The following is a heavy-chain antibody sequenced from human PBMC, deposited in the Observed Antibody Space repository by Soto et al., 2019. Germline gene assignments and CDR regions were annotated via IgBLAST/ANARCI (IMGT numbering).Heavy chain of an antibody. CDR3: ARDSQNRPWFAESYAISGDYYGMDV. CDR2: VNPNSGCT. Sequence: ASVKVSCKASGYTFTGYYMHWVRQAPGQGLEWMGWVNPNSGCTNYAQKFQGRVPMTRDTSISTAYMELSRLRSDDTAVYYCARDSQNRPWFAESYAISGDYYGMDVWGQGTTVTVSS. V-gene: IGHV1-2*02. D-gene: IGHD3-10*01. CDR1: GYTFTGYY. J-gene: IGHJ6*02.